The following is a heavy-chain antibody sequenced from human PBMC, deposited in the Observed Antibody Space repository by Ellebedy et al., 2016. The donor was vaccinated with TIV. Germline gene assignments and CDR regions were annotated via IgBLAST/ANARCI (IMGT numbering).Heavy chain of an antibody. D-gene: IGHD4-23*01. V-gene: IGHV1-46*01. CDR2: INDSGGST. CDR1: GYTFTSYY. Sequence: ASVKVSCXASGYTFTSYYIHWVRQAPGQGLEWVGMINDSGGSTSFAQKFQGRVTMTRNTSISTAYMELSSLRSEDTAVYYCARTDYGDNPMVNWFDPWGQGTLVTVSS. J-gene: IGHJ5*02. CDR3: ARTDYGDNPMVNWFDP.